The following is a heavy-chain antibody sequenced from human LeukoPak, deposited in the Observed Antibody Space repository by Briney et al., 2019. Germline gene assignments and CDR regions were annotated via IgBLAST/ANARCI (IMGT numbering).Heavy chain of an antibody. CDR3: AGRLRDAAAFDY. J-gene: IGHJ4*02. V-gene: IGHV3-23*01. CDR2: SNSDTT. Sequence: GGSLRLSCAASGFTFSTYAMSWVRRAPGKGLEWVSLSNSDTTYHAESVKGRFTISRDNSQNTFYLQMNSLRAEDTAVYYCAGRLRDAAAFDYWGQGTLVTVSS. D-gene: IGHD4-17*01. CDR1: GFTFSTYA.